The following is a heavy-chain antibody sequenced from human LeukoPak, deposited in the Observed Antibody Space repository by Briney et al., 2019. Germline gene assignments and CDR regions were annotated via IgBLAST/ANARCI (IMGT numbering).Heavy chain of an antibody. CDR3: ARGLAVAGFYYYYGMDV. Sequence: SVKVSFKASGGTFSSYAISWVRQAPGQGLEWMGGIIPIFGTANYAQKFQGRVTITADESTSTAYMELSSLRSEDTAVYYCARGLAVAGFYYYYGMDVWGKGTTVTVSS. V-gene: IGHV1-69*01. CDR2: IIPIFGTA. J-gene: IGHJ6*04. CDR1: GGTFSSYA. D-gene: IGHD6-19*01.